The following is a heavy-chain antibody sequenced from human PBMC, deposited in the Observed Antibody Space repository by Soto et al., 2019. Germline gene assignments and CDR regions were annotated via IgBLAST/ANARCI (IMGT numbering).Heavy chain of an antibody. CDR2: ISPGDSDT. CDR1: GFSLNTYW. CDR3: ARQGPTYSGSGYYYAMDV. Sequence: GESLKISCKASGFSLNTYWIAWVRQMPGKGLEWMGAISPGDSDTKYSPSFEGQVTISADRSTSTAYVQWDSLRASDSARYYCARQGPTYSGSGYYYAMDVWGPGTTVTVSS. D-gene: IGHD5-18*01. J-gene: IGHJ6*02. V-gene: IGHV5-51*01.